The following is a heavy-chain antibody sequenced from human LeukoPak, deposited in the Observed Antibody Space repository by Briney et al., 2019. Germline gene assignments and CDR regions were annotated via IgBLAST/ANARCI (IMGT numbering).Heavy chain of an antibody. CDR1: GGTFSSYA. J-gene: IGHJ4*02. V-gene: IGHV1-69*13. CDR3: ARVPSYSGYDSESSY. D-gene: IGHD5-12*01. Sequence: SVKVSCKASGGTFSSYAISWVRQAPGQGLEWMGGIIPIFGTANYAQKFQGRVTITADESTSTAYMELSSLRSEDTAVYYCARVPSYSGYDSESSYWGQGTLVTVSS. CDR2: IIPIFGTA.